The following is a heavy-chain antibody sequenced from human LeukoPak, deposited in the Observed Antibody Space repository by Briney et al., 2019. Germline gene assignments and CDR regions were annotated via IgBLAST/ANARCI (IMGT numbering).Heavy chain of an antibody. Sequence: GGSLRLSCAASGFAFSNYAMSWVRQAPGKGLEWVSGISGSGSGTYYSDSVRGRFTISRDNSKNTLYLQMNTLRAEDTAVYYRAKDLLLWFGEPWYWGQGTLVTVSS. CDR3: AKDLLLWFGEPWY. CDR2: ISGSGSGT. J-gene: IGHJ4*02. D-gene: IGHD3-10*01. V-gene: IGHV3-23*01. CDR1: GFAFSNYA.